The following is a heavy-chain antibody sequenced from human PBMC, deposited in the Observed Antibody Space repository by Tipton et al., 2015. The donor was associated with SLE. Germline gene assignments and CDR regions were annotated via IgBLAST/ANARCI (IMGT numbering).Heavy chain of an antibody. Sequence: GLVKPSETLSLTCAVSGYSISSGYYWGWIRQPPGKGLEWIGSIYHSGSTYYNPSLKSRVTISVDTSKNQFSLKLSSVTAADTAVYYCARDLKYGSGSYFDYWGQGTLVTVSS. CDR1: GYSISSGYY. CDR2: IYHSGST. V-gene: IGHV4-38-2*02. D-gene: IGHD3-10*01. J-gene: IGHJ4*02. CDR3: ARDLKYGSGSYFDY.